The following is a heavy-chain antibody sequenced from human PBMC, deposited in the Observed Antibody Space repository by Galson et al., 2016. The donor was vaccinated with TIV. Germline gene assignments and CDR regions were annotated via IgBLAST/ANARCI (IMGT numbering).Heavy chain of an antibody. V-gene: IGHV3-74*01. Sequence: SLRLSCAASGFTFSSYWRHWVRQAPGKGLVWVSRINTAGRNTAYEDSLKGRFTVSRDNAKNTLYLQMHSLRAEDTAVYYCARPSHYYDITSYYPLDYWGRGSLVTVSS. CDR1: GFTFSSYW. J-gene: IGHJ4*02. D-gene: IGHD3-22*01. CDR3: ARPSHYYDITSYYPLDY. CDR2: INTAGRNT.